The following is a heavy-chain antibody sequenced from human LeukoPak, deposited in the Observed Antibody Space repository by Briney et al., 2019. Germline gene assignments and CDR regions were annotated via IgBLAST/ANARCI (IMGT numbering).Heavy chain of an antibody. V-gene: IGHV3-73*01. D-gene: IGHD1-1*01. J-gene: IGHJ4*02. CDR3: TSGLSVRRSNNTPVDY. Sequence: GGSLRLSCTASGFTFSVSAIHWVRQASGKGLEWVGRIRSKANSYATVYAASVKGRFTISRDDSKNTAYLQMNSLKTEDTAVYYCTSGLSVRRSNNTPVDYWGQGTLVTVSS. CDR1: GFTFSVSA. CDR2: IRSKANSYAT.